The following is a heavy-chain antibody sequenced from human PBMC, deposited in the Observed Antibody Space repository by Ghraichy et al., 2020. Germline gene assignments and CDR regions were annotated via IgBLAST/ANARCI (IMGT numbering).Heavy chain of an antibody. CDR3: AGGLNLGYCSTSSCPFWSFDL. J-gene: IGHJ2*01. CDR2: IHHSGIT. Sequence: SETLSLTCYVSGGSITGSYYWSWIRQSPGKGLEWIGYIHHSGITHFSPSFKSRLSSSIDTSKSHFSLKLTSVTSADAAVYYCAGGLNLGYCSTSSCPFWSFDLWGRGTLVTVSS. CDR1: GGSITGSYY. V-gene: IGHV4-59*01. D-gene: IGHD2-2*01.